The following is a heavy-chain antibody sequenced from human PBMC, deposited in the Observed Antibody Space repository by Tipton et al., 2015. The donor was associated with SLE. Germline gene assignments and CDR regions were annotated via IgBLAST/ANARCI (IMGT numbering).Heavy chain of an antibody. CDR3: ARALRGYSYGSASDATVHYMDV. CDR1: DGSFSSYS. V-gene: IGHV4-34*01. Sequence: TLSLTCAVYDGSFSSYSWNWIRQPPGKGLEWIGEINHSGRSNYNPSLKSRLTLSIDPSKDQFSLKLSSVTAADTAVYYCARALRGYSYGSASDATVHYMDVWGKGTTVTVSS. CDR2: INHSGRS. J-gene: IGHJ6*03. D-gene: IGHD3-10*01.